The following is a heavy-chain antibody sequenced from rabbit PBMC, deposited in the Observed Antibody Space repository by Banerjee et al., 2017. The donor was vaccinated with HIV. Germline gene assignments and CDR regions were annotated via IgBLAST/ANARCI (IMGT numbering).Heavy chain of an antibody. J-gene: IGHJ4*01. D-gene: IGHD4-1*01. V-gene: IGHV1S47*01. CDR2: INTSSGNT. CDR1: GFSFSNKYV. Sequence: EESGGGLVQPEGSLTLTCTASGFSFSNKYVMCWVRQAPGKGLEWIACINTSSGNTVYASWAKGRFTITRSTSLNTVTLQMTSLTAADTATYFCARDLAGVIGWNFNLWGPGTLVTVS. CDR3: ARDLAGVIGWNFNL.